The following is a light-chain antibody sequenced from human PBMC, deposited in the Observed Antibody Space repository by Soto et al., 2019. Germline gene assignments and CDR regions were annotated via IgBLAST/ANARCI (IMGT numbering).Light chain of an antibody. CDR2: AAS. V-gene: IGKV1-27*01. Sequence: IPMTLSPSSVSXXLRDXVTIXLWASQGISSWLAWYQQKPGKAPKLLIYAASTVQSGVASRLSGSGSGTDFTLTISSLQPEDVATYYCQKYNSAAWTFGQGPKLDI. CDR3: QKYNSAAWT. CDR1: QGISSW. J-gene: IGKJ1*01.